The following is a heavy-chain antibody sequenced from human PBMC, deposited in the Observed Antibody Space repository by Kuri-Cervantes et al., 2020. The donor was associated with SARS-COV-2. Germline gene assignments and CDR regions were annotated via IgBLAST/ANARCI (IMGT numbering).Heavy chain of an antibody. Sequence: GGSLRLSCAASGFIFEEYAMHWVRQAPGKVLEWVSVISGDGASPYYVDSVKGRFTISRDNNRNSLYLQMHSLRTEDTAVYYCTKGGRYYGSGFGMGVWGQGTTVTVSS. D-gene: IGHD3-10*01. J-gene: IGHJ6*02. CDR3: TKGGRYYGSGFGMGV. CDR2: ISGDGASP. V-gene: IGHV3-43*02. CDR1: GFIFEEYA.